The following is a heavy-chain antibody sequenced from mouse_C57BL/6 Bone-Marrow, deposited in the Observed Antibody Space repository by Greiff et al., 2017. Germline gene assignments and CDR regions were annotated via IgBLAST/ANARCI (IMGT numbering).Heavy chain of an antibody. CDR2: IYPSDSEA. D-gene: IGHD4-1*01. Sequence: QVQLQQPGAELVRPGSSVKLSCKASGYTFTSYWMDWVKQRPGQGLEWIGNIYPSDSEAHYNQKFKDKATLTVDTSSSTAYMQLSSLTAEDAAVYYCARYWNGRDYWGQGTTLTVSS. J-gene: IGHJ2*01. V-gene: IGHV1-61*01. CDR3: ARYWNGRDY. CDR1: GYTFTSYW.